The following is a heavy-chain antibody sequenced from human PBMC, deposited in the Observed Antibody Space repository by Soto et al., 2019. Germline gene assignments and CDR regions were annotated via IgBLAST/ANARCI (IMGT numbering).Heavy chain of an antibody. CDR3: ARDLMVKGNLDY. CDR1: GGTFSSYA. D-gene: IGHD5-18*01. J-gene: IGHJ4*02. V-gene: IGHV1-69*13. CDR2: IIPIFGTA. Sequence: ASVKVSCKASGGTFSSYAISWVRQAPGQGLEWMGGIIPIFGTANYAQKFQGRVTITADESTSTAYTELSSLRSEDTAVYYCARDLMVKGNLDYWGQGTLVTVSS.